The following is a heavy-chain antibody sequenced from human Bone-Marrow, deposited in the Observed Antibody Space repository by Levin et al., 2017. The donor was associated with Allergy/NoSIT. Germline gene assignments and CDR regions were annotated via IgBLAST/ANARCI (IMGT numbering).Heavy chain of an antibody. CDR3: GRDPQRGDGYMFDC. Sequence: GGSLRLSCAXXXXXARACGRDWVSQGTEKGLEWVSHMTTSGSTIYYADSVKGRFTISRDNAKNSLYLQMNSLRDDDTAVYFCGRDPQRGDGYMFDCWGQGTLVTVSS. D-gene: IGHD5-24*01. CDR2: MTTSGSTI. J-gene: IGHJ4*02. CDR1: XXXARACG. V-gene: IGHV3-48*02.